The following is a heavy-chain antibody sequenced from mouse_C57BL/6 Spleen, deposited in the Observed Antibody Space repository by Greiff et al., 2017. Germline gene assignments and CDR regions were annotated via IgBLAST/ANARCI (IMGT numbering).Heavy chain of an antibody. J-gene: IGHJ2*01. CDR3: ARGESDYYGSSCDDFDY. CDR2: IYPRSGNT. V-gene: IGHV1-81*01. D-gene: IGHD1-1*01. Sequence: QVQLQQSGAELARPGASVKLSCKASGYTFTSYGISWVKQRTGQGLEWIGEIYPRSGNTYYNEKFKGKATLTADKSSSTAYMELRSLTSEDSAVYFCARGESDYYGSSCDDFDYWGKGTTLTVSS. CDR1: GYTFTSYG.